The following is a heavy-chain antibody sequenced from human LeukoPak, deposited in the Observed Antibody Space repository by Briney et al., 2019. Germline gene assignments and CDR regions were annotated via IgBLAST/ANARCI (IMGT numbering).Heavy chain of an antibody. V-gene: IGHV3-21*01. J-gene: IGHJ4*02. CDR1: GFTFSSYN. CDR3: ARELIATAGTPFDY. D-gene: IGHD6-13*01. Sequence: GGSLRLSCAASGFTFSSYNMNWVRQAPGKGLEWVSSISTIDDYIYYADSVKGRFTISRDNAKKSLYLQMNSLRAEDTAVYYCARELIATAGTPFDYWGQGTLVTVSS. CDR2: ISTIDDYI.